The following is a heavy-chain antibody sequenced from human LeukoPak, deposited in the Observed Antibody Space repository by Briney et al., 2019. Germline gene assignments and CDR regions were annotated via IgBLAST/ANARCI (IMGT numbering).Heavy chain of an antibody. CDR3: AKGGKWDVTPFDY. Sequence: QPGGSLRLSCAASGFTFSDAWMNWVRQAPGKGLEWVSTISGGDGSTYYADSVKGRFTISRDNSKNTLYLQVNSLRAEDTAVYYCAKGGKWDVTPFDYWGQGTLVTVSS. D-gene: IGHD1-26*01. V-gene: IGHV3-23*01. CDR1: GFTFSDAW. J-gene: IGHJ4*02. CDR2: ISGGDGST.